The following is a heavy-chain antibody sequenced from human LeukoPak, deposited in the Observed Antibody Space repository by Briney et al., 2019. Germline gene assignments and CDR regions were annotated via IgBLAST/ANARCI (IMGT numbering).Heavy chain of an antibody. CDR2: IYYSGST. Sequence: SETLSLTCTVSGGSISSYYWSWIRQPPGKGLEWIGYIYYSGSTNYNPSLKSRVTISVDKSKNQFSLKLSSVTAADTAVYYCAREGITMVRGVHGGGFDYWGQGTLVTVSS. D-gene: IGHD3-10*01. CDR3: AREGITMVRGVHGGGFDY. CDR1: GGSISSYY. V-gene: IGHV4-59*12. J-gene: IGHJ4*02.